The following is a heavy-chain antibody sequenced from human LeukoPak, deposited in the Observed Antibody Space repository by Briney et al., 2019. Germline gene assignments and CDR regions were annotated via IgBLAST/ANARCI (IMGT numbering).Heavy chain of an antibody. V-gene: IGHV3-30*18. CDR2: ISYDGSNK. J-gene: IGHJ4*02. D-gene: IGHD1-7*01. Sequence: GGSLRLSCAASGFTFSSYGMHWVRQAPGKGLEWVAVISYDGSNKYYADSVKGRFTISRDNSKNTLYLQMNSLRAEDAAVYYCAKDRSVRYGTGTYGYWGQGTLVTVSS. CDR3: AKDRSVRYGTGTYGY. CDR1: GFTFSSYG.